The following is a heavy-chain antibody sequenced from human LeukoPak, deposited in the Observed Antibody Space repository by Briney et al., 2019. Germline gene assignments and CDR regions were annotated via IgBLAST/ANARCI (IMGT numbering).Heavy chain of an antibody. CDR1: GGSISSYY. V-gene: IGHV4-59*01. CDR2: IYYSGST. J-gene: IGHJ1*01. CDR3: ASSPNYDLVGKRYFQH. Sequence: SETLSLTCTVSGGSISSYYWSWIRQPPGKGLEWIGYIYYSGSTNYNPSLKSRVTISVDTSKNQFSLKLSSVTAADTAVYYCASSPNYDLVGKRYFQHWGQGTLVTVSS. D-gene: IGHD3-16*01.